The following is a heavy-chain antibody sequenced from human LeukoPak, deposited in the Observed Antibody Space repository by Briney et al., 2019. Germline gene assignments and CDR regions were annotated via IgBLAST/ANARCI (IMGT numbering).Heavy chain of an antibody. D-gene: IGHD3-3*01. CDR1: GFTFNNYA. V-gene: IGHV3-23*01. CDR3: AKWRVSAFDI. Sequence: PGGSLRLSCAASGFTFNNYAMSWVRQAPGRGLEWVSSITNSGDSTYYADSVEGRFTISRDNSKSKLYLQMNSPRAEDTAVFYCAKWRVSAFDIWGQGTMVTVSS. CDR2: ITNSGDST. J-gene: IGHJ3*02.